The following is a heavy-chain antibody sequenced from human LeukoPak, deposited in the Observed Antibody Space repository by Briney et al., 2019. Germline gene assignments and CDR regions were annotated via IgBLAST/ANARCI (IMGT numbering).Heavy chain of an antibody. CDR3: ARHRSYLRDTY. V-gene: IGHV4-39*01. CDR2: IFYSGAT. Sequence: SETLSLTCTVSGGSISSSSYHWGWIRQPPGKGLEWIGSIFYSGATYFNPSLKSRVTISVDTSKNHFSLKLSSVTAAETAVYYCARHRSYLRDTYWGQGTLVTVSS. J-gene: IGHJ4*02. D-gene: IGHD1-26*01. CDR1: GGSISSSSYH.